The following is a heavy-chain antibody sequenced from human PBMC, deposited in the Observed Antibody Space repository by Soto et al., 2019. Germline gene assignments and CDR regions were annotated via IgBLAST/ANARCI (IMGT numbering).Heavy chain of an antibody. D-gene: IGHD4-17*01. V-gene: IGHV4-30-2*01. CDR1: GGSISSGGYS. Sequence: QLQLQESGSGLVKPSQTLSLTCAVSGGSISSGGYSWSWIRQPPGKGLEWIGYIYHSGSTYYNPSLKSRVTTSVNRSKNHISLKLSSVTAEDTAVYYCARGMTTVTTFDYWGQGTLVTVSS. CDR3: ARGMTTVTTFDY. J-gene: IGHJ4*02. CDR2: IYHSGST.